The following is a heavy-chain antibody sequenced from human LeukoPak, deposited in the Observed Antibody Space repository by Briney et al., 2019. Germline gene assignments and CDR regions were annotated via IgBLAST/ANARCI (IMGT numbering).Heavy chain of an antibody. CDR3: ARELEGIPLAWFDP. Sequence: PSETLSLTCTVSGGSISTDNCYWGWIRQPPGKGLEWIGSIYYSGSTYYNPSLKSRVTISVDTSKNQFSLKLSSVTAADTAVYYCARELEGIPLAWFDPWGQGTLVTVSS. CDR1: GGSISTDNCY. D-gene: IGHD1-1*01. CDR2: IYYSGST. V-gene: IGHV4-39*07. J-gene: IGHJ5*02.